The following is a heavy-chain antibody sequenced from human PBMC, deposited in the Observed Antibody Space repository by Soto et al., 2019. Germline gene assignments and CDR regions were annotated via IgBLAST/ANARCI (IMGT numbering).Heavy chain of an antibody. CDR1: GGSISSYY. D-gene: IGHD2-15*01. J-gene: IGHJ4*02. Sequence: QVQLQESGPGLVKPSETLSLTCTVSGGSISSYYWSWIRQPPGKGLEWIGYICYSGSTNYNPSLRSRVTISVDTSKNQFSLKLSSVTAADTAVYYCARDGPGEDVVVVAAAHYYFDYWGQGTLVTVSS. CDR3: ARDGPGEDVVVVAAAHYYFDY. V-gene: IGHV4-59*01. CDR2: ICYSGST.